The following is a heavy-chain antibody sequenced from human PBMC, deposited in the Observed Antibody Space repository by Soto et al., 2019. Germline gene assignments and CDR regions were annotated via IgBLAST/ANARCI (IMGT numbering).Heavy chain of an antibody. CDR1: GYTFTSYD. J-gene: IGHJ6*02. CDR2: MNPNSGNT. Sequence: ASVNVSCKASGYTFTSYDINWVRQATGQGLEWMGWMNPNSGNTGYAQKFQGRVTMTRNTSISTAYMELSSLRSEDTAVYYCARPSPLTIFGVVTHRAYYHGMDVWGQGTTVTVSS. V-gene: IGHV1-8*01. D-gene: IGHD3-3*01. CDR3: ARPSPLTIFGVVTHRAYYHGMDV.